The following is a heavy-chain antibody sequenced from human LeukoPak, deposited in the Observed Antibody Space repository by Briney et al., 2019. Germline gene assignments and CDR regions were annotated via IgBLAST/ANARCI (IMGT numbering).Heavy chain of an antibody. CDR2: TESDGSRT. V-gene: IGHV3-74*03. Sequence: PGGSLRLSCAASGFILSDYWMHWVRQGPGGGLVHVSRTESDGSRTTYADSVKGRFTVSRDDAKNTMYLQMNSPRAEDTAVYYCARGGHKLDIEATRYYYGVDDWGQGTTVTVSS. J-gene: IGHJ6*02. CDR1: GFILSDYW. D-gene: IGHD5-12*01. CDR3: ARGGHKLDIEATRYYYGVDD.